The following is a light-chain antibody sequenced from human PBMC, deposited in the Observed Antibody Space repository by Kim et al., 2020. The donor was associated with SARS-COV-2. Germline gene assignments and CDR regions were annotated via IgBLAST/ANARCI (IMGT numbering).Light chain of an antibody. V-gene: IGKV3-15*01. CDR3: QQYNNWPRT. CDR1: QSIRSN. Sequence: EIVMTQSPATLSVSPGERATLSCRASQSIRSNLGWYQQKPGQAPRLLIYGASARATGIPARFSGGGSGTEFTLTISSLQSEDFAVYYCQQYNNWPRTLGEGTKVEIK. J-gene: IGKJ1*01. CDR2: GAS.